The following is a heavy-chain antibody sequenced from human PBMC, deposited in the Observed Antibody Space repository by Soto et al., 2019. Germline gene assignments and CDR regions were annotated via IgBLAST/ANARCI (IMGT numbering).Heavy chain of an antibody. CDR1: GYTFTSYY. J-gene: IGHJ6*03. D-gene: IGHD2-15*01. CDR3: DSYCSGGSCYLDNYYYMDV. Sequence: GASVKVSCKASGYTFTSYYMHWVRQAPGQGLEWMGIINPSGGSTSYAQKFQGRVTMTRDTSTSTAYMELSSLRSEDTAVYYCDSYCSGGSCYLDNYYYMDVWGKGTTVTVSS. V-gene: IGHV1-46*01. CDR2: INPSGGST.